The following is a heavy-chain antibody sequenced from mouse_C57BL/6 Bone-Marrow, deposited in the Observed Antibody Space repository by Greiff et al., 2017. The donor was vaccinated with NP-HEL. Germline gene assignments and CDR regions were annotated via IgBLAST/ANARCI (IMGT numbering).Heavy chain of an antibody. J-gene: IGHJ1*03. V-gene: IGHV5-16*01. CDR2: INYDGSST. D-gene: IGHD1-1*01. CDR3: ARSNYGSRDGGYFDV. Sequence: EVKLVESEGGLVQPGSSMKLSCTASGFTFSDYYMAWVRQVPEKGLEWVANINYDGSSTYYLDSLKSRFIISRDNAKNILYLQMSSLKSEDTATYYCARSNYGSRDGGYFDVWGTGTTVTVSS. CDR1: GFTFSDYY.